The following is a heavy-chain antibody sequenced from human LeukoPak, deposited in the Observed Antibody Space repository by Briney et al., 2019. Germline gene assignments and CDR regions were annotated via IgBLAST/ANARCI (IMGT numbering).Heavy chain of an antibody. CDR2: ISSSSSYI. D-gene: IGHD3-3*01. CDR3: AREELSGYDFWSGYSLKYYFDY. CDR1: GFTFSSYS. V-gene: IGHV3-21*01. J-gene: IGHJ4*02. Sequence: GGSLRLSCAASGFTFSSYSMNWVRQAPGKGLEWVSSISSSSSYIYYADSVKGRFTISRDNAKNSLYLQMNSLRAEDTAVYYCAREELSGYDFWSGYSLKYYFDYWGQGTLVTVSS.